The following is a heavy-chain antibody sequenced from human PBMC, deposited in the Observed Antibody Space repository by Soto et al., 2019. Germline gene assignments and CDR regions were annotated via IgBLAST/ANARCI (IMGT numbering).Heavy chain of an antibody. CDR1: GFTFSSYA. D-gene: IGHD5-18*01. V-gene: IGHV3-23*01. J-gene: IGHJ4*02. CDR2: ISGSGGRT. Sequence: EVQLLESGGGLVQPGGSLRLSCAASGFTFSSYAMSGVRQAPGKGLEWVSAISGSGGRTYYADSVKGRFTISRDNSKNTLYLQMNSLRAEDTAVYYCAKQEDEYSYGFFDYWGQGTLVTVSS. CDR3: AKQEDEYSYGFFDY.